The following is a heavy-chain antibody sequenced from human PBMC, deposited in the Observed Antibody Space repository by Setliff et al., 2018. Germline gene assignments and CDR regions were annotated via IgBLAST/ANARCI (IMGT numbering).Heavy chain of an antibody. CDR3: ARYCGGDCYSDVHYYYGMDV. CDR2: IYHSGST. D-gene: IGHD2-21*02. Sequence: PSETLSLTCAVSGGSISSGGYSWSWIRQPPGKGLEWIGYIYHSGSTHYNPSLKSRVTISVDRSKNQFSLKLSSVTAADTAVYYCARYCGGDCYSDVHYYYGMDVWGQGTTVTVSS. V-gene: IGHV4-30-2*01. J-gene: IGHJ6*02. CDR1: GGSISSGGYS.